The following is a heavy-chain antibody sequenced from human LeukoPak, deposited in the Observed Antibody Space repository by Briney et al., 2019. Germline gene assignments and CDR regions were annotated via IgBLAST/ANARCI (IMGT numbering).Heavy chain of an antibody. CDR1: GYTFTDYG. Sequence: GASVKVSCKASGYTFTDYGMHWVRQAPGQGLEWVASFRSYSGASKYAEKLQGRVTMTGDTSMNTVYLQLGRVRGDDKAVYYCAKNGDYDYAMDVWGQGNTVTVSS. CDR2: FRSYSGAS. D-gene: IGHD4-17*01. CDR3: AKNGDYDYAMDV. J-gene: IGHJ6*02. V-gene: IGHV1-2*02.